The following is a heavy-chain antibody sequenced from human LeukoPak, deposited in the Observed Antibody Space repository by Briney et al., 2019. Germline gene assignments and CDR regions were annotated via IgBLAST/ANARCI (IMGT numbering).Heavy chain of an antibody. CDR1: GFTFSSYW. CDR2: IKQDGSEK. Sequence: GGSLRLSCAASGFTFSSYWMSCVRQAPGKGLEWVANIKQDGSEKYYVDSVKGRFTISRDNAKNSLYLQMNSLRAEDTAVYYCARVRSGSDNDCWGQGTLVTVSS. CDR3: ARVRSGSDNDC. J-gene: IGHJ4*02. V-gene: IGHV3-7*01. D-gene: IGHD1-26*01.